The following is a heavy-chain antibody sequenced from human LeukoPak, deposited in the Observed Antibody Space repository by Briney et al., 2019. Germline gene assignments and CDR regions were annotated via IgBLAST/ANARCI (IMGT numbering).Heavy chain of an antibody. CDR1: GFTFDDYG. V-gene: IGHV3-48*03. CDR2: ISSSGSTI. Sequence: GGSLRLSCGASGFTFDDYGMSWVRQAPGKGLEWVSYISSSGSTIYYADSVKGRFTISRDNAKNSLYLQMNSLRAEDTAVYYCARDGFPRFGESYNYYYYYMDVWGKGTTVTISS. CDR3: ARDGFPRFGESYNYYYYYMDV. J-gene: IGHJ6*03. D-gene: IGHD3-10*01.